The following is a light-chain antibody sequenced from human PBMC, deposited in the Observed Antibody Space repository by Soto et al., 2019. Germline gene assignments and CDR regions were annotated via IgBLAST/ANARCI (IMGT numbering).Light chain of an antibody. CDR2: GNS. J-gene: IGLJ2*01. CDR1: NSNIGAGYD. Sequence: QSVLTQPPSVSGAPGQRVTISCTGNNSNIGAGYDVHWYQQLPGTAPKLLIYGNSNRPSGVPDRFSGSKSGTSASLAITGLQAKDEADYYCQSYDSSLSASVFGGGTKVTVL. CDR3: QSYDSSLSASV. V-gene: IGLV1-40*01.